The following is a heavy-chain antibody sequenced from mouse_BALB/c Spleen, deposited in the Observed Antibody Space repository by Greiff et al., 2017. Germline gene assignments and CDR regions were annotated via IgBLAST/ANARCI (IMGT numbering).Heavy chain of an antibody. Sequence: EVKVVESGGGLVKPGGSLKLSCAASGFTFSSYAMSWVRQSPEKRLEWVAEISSGGSYTYYPDTVTGRFTISRDNAKNTLYLEMSSLRSEDTAMYYCARDRYGAMDYWGQGTSVTVSS. J-gene: IGHJ4*01. CDR1: GFTFSSYA. CDR2: ISSGGSYT. CDR3: ARDRYGAMDY. V-gene: IGHV5-9-4*01. D-gene: IGHD2-14*01.